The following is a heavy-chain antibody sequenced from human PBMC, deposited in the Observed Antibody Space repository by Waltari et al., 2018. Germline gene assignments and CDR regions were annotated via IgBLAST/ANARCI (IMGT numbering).Heavy chain of an antibody. J-gene: IGHJ4*02. Sequence: QVQLQESGPGLVKPSETLSLTCAVSGYSISSGYSWGWIRQPPGKGLEWIGSIYHSGSTYYNPSLKSRVTISVDTSKNQFSLKLSSVTAADTAVYYCARHGGPSGRGDFDYWGQGTLVTVSS. CDR1: GYSISSGYS. CDR3: ARHGGPSGRGDFDY. V-gene: IGHV4-38-2*01. D-gene: IGHD3-16*01. CDR2: IYHSGST.